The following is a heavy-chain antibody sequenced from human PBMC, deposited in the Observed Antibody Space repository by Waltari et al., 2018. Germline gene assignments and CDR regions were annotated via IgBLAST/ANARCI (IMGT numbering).Heavy chain of an antibody. CDR1: GGTFTRHA. Sequence: QVQLVQSGAEVKKPGSSVKVSCKASGGTFTRHAIRWVLQAPGQGLEWMGGQIPIFGTANYGQKFQGRVTITADESTSTAYMELSSLRSEDTAVYYCARDQTTTGTTGDAFDIWGQGTMVTVSS. V-gene: IGHV1-69*01. CDR2: QIPIFGTA. CDR3: ARDQTTTGTTGDAFDI. J-gene: IGHJ3*02. D-gene: IGHD1-7*01.